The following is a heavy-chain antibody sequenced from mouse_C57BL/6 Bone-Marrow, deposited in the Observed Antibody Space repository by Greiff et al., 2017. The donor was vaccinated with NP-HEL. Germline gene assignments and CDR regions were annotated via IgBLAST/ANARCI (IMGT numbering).Heavy chain of an antibody. Sequence: EVKLEESGGDLVKPGGSLKLSCAASGFTFSSYGMSWVRQTPDKRLEWVATISSGGSYTYYPDSVKGRFTISRDNAKNTLYLQMSSLKSEDTAMYYCARHCDYWGQGTTLTVSS. CDR2: ISSGGSYT. CDR1: GFTFSSYG. CDR3: ARHCDY. V-gene: IGHV5-6*02. J-gene: IGHJ2*01.